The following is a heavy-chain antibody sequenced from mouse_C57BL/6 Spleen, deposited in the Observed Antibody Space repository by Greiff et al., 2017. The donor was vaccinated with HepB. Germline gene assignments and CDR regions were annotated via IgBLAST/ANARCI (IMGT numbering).Heavy chain of an antibody. V-gene: IGHV1-82*01. Sequence: VQRVESGPELVKPGASVKISCKASGYAFSSSWMNWVKQRPGKGLEWIGRIYPGDGDTNYNGKFKGKATLTADKSSSTAYMQLSSLTSEDSAVYFCARGGLNYAMDYWGQGTSVTVSS. J-gene: IGHJ4*01. CDR1: GYAFSSSW. CDR2: IYPGDGDT. CDR3: ARGGLNYAMDY.